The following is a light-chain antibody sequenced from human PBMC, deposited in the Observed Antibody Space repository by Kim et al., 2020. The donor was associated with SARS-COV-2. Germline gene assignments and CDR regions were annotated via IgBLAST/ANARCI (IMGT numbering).Light chain of an antibody. Sequence: QTVVTQEPSFSVSPGGTVTLTCGLSSGSVSTSNYPSWYQLTPGQAPRTLIYTSTTRSSGVPDRFSGSILGNKAALTITGAQADDESNYYCVLYMGSGGWVFGGGTKLTVL. CDR3: VLYMGSGGWV. V-gene: IGLV8-61*01. CDR2: TST. CDR1: SGSVSTSNY. J-gene: IGLJ3*02.